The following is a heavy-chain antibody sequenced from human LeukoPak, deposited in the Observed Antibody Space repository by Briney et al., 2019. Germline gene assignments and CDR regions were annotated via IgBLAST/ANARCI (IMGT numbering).Heavy chain of an antibody. CDR2: IYYTGST. CDR3: ARVGGGGGDKSDY. CDR1: GDSVSNGNYY. D-gene: IGHD2-21*01. Sequence: SETLSLTCTVSGDSVSNGNYYWSWLRQPPGKALEWIGYIYYTGSTYYNPSLEGRVTISVDKSKNQFSLKLSSVTAADTAVYYCARVGGGGGDKSDYWGQGTLVTVSS. V-gene: IGHV4-61*01. J-gene: IGHJ4*02.